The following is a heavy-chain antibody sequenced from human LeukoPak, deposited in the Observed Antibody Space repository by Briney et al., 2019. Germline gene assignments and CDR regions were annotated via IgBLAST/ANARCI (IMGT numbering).Heavy chain of an antibody. CDR3: ARDPRPRGGWFYFDY. CDR2: IYQSGIT. Sequence: SETLSLTCGVSGDSISSGNYWNWVRQPPGKGLEWIGDIYQSGITNYNPSLKSRVTMSVDKSKNEFSLKLDSVTAADTAVYYCARDPRPRGGWFYFDYWGQGILVTVPS. J-gene: IGHJ4*02. CDR1: GDSISSGNY. D-gene: IGHD6-19*01. V-gene: IGHV4-4*02.